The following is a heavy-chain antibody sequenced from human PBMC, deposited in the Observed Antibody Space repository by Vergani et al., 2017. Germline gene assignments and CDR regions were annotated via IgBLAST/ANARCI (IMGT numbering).Heavy chain of an antibody. V-gene: IGHV1-46*01. D-gene: IGHD5-24*01. J-gene: IGHJ4*02. CDR1: GYTFTSYY. CDR3: ARDGVEMATMAGQFDY. CDR2: INPSGGST. Sequence: QVQLVQSGAEVKKPGASVKVSCKASGYTFTSYYMHWVRQAPGQGLEWMGIINPSGGSTSYAQKFQGRVTMTRDTSTSTVYMELSSLRSEDTAVYYCARDGVEMATMAGQFDYGGQGTLVTVSS.